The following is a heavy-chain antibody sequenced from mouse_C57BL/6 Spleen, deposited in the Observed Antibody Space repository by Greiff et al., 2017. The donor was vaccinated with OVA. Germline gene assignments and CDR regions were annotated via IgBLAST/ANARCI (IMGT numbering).Heavy chain of an antibody. D-gene: IGHD1-1*01. CDR3: ARGAHYGSSPAWVAY. CDR1: GFTFSDYG. V-gene: IGHV5-17*01. CDR2: ISSGSSTI. J-gene: IGHJ3*01. Sequence: EVKLMESGGGLVKPGGSLKLSCAASGFTFSDYGMHWVRQAPEKGLEWVAYISSGSSTIYYADTVKGRFTISRANAKNTLFLQMTSLRSEDTAMYYFARGAHYGSSPAWVAYWGQGTLVTVSA.